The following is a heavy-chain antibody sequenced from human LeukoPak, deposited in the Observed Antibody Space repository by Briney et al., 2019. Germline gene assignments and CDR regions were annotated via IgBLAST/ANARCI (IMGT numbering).Heavy chain of an antibody. D-gene: IGHD6-19*01. V-gene: IGHV1-8*01. CDR1: GYTFTSYD. CDR2: MDPNSGNT. CDR3: ATGSSGWSPDAFDI. J-gene: IGHJ3*02. Sequence: ASVKVSCKASGYTFTSYDINWVRQATGQGLEWMGWMDPNSGNTGYAQKFQGRVTMTRNTSISTAYMELSSLRSEDTAVYYCATGSSGWSPDAFDIWGQGTMVTVSS.